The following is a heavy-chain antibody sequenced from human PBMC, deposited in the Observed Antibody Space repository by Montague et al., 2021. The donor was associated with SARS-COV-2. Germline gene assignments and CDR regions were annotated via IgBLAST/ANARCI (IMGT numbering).Heavy chain of an antibody. Sequence: SETLSLTCAVYGGSFSGYYWSWIRQPPGKGLEWIGEINHSGSTNXNPSLKSRVTISVDTSKNQFSLKLSSVTAADTAVYYCARGRTDLGVYYDFWGGDYWSGQNWFDPWGQGTLVTVSS. V-gene: IGHV4-34*01. CDR2: INHSGST. D-gene: IGHD3-3*01. CDR1: GGSFSGYY. CDR3: ARGRTDLGVYYDFWGGDYWSGQNWFDP. J-gene: IGHJ5*02.